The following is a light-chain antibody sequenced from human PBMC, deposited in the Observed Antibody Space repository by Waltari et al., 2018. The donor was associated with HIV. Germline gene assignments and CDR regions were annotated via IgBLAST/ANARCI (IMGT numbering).Light chain of an antibody. Sequence: EIVLTQSPGTLSLSPGERANLSCRASQSVSKNYLAWYQQKSGQAPRLLIYGASSRATGIADRFSGSGSGTDFTLTISRLEPEDFAVYYCQQYGSSPCTFGPGTKVDVK. CDR1: QSVSKNY. CDR3: QQYGSSPCT. J-gene: IGKJ3*01. CDR2: GAS. V-gene: IGKV3-20*01.